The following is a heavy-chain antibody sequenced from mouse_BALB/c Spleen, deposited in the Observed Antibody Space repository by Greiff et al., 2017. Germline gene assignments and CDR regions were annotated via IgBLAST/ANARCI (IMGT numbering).Heavy chain of an antibody. V-gene: IGHV1-18*01. J-gene: IGHJ3*01. D-gene: IGHD2-14*01. Sequence: EVKLQESGPELVKPGASVKISCKTSGYTFTEYTMHWVKQSHGKSLEWIGGINPNNGGTSYNQKFKGKATLTVDKSSSTAYMELRSLTSEDSAVYYCARSTSYYRYPFAYWGQGTLVTVSA. CDR2: INPNNGGT. CDR1: GYTFTEYT. CDR3: ARSTSYYRYPFAY.